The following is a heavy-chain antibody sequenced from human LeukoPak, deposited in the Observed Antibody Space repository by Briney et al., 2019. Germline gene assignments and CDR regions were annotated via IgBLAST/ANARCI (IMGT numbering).Heavy chain of an antibody. CDR3: AKGSSGWYSAYDY. D-gene: IGHD6-19*01. V-gene: IGHV3-9*01. CDR2: ISWNSGSI. Sequence: GGSLRLSCAASGFTFSNAWMSWVRQAPGKGLEWVSGISWNSGSIGYADSVKGRFTISRENAKNSLYLQMNSLRAEDTALYYCAKGSSGWYSAYDYWGQGTLVTVSS. CDR1: GFTFSNAW. J-gene: IGHJ4*02.